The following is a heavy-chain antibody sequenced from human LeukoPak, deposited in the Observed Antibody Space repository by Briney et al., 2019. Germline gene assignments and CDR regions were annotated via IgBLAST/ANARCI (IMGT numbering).Heavy chain of an antibody. CDR2: ISSSSSYI. CDR1: GLTLSSYA. V-gene: IGHV3-21*04. J-gene: IGHJ5*02. D-gene: IGHD3-3*01. Sequence: PGGSLRLSCAASGLTLSSYAMSWVRQGPGKGLEWVSSISSSSSYIYYADSVKGRFTISRDNAKNSLYLQMNSLRAEDTAVYYCARGSFRAPLVLRFLEWLSKGFDPWGQGTLVTVSS. CDR3: ARGSFRAPLVLRFLEWLSKGFDP.